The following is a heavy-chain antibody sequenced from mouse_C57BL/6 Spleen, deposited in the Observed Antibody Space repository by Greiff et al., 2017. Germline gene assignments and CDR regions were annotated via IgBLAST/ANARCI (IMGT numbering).Heavy chain of an antibody. CDR2: INPGSGGT. D-gene: IGHD2-3*01. V-gene: IGHV1-54*01. J-gene: IGHJ2*01. CDR1: GYAFTNYL. Sequence: VQLQQSGAELVRPGTSVKVSCKASGYAFTNYLIEWVKQRPGQGLEWIGVINPGSGGTNYNEKFKGKATLTADKSSSTAYMQLSSLTSEDSAVYFCAKEDGYYGFDYWGQGTTLTVSS. CDR3: AKEDGYYGFDY.